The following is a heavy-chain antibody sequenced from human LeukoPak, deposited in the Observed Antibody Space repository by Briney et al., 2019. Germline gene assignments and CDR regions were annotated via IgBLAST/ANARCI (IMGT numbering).Heavy chain of an antibody. Sequence: GGSLRLSCAASGFTFSRYAMSWVSQAPGKGLEWVSAIRGSGGSTYYADSVKGRFTISRDNSKNTLYLQMNSLRTENTAVYDCAKATRVGGATVFDYWGQGTLVTVSS. CDR1: GFTFSRYA. CDR3: AKATRVGGATVFDY. D-gene: IGHD1-26*01. J-gene: IGHJ4*02. CDR2: IRGSGGST. V-gene: IGHV3-23*01.